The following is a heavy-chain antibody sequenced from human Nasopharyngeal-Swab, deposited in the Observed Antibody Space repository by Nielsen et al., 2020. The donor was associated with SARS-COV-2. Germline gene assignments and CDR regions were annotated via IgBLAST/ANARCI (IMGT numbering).Heavy chain of an antibody. CDR3: ARMGNWNYYYYAMDV. Sequence: SGPTLVKPTQTLTLTCTFSGFSLSTSGMCVSWIRQPPGKALEWLAPIDWDDDKYYNTSLKTRLTISKDTAKNQVVLTMTNMDPLDTATYYCARMGNWNYYYYAMDVWGQGTTVTVSS. CDR2: IDWDDDK. J-gene: IGHJ6*02. CDR1: GFSLSTSGMC. V-gene: IGHV2-70*01. D-gene: IGHD1-1*01.